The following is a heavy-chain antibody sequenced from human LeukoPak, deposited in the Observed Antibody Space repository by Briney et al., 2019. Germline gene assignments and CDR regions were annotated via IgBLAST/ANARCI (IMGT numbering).Heavy chain of an antibody. CDR1: GDSISNGRYY. D-gene: IGHD2-2*01. CDR2: IYTSGTT. CDR3: ARLPIVVVPSTSFDI. V-gene: IGHV4-61*02. Sequence: SQTRSLTCNVSGDSISNGRYYWSWIRQPAGKGLEWIGRIYTSGTTNYNPSLKSRVTISVDTSKNQFSLKLSSVTAADTAVYYCARLPIVVVPSTSFDIWGQGTMVTVSS. J-gene: IGHJ3*02.